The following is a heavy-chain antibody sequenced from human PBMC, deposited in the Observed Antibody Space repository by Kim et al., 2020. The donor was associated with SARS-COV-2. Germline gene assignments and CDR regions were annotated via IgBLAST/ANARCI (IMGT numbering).Heavy chain of an antibody. Sequence: SVKVSCKASGGTFSSYAISWVRQAPGQGLEWMGRIIPILGIANYAQKFQGRLTITADKSTSTAYMELSSLRSEDTVVYYCARDSSVGGRLFDYWGQGTLVTVSS. CDR1: GGTFSSYA. D-gene: IGHD2-15*01. J-gene: IGHJ4*02. CDR3: ARDSSVGGRLFDY. CDR2: IIPILGIA. V-gene: IGHV1-69*04.